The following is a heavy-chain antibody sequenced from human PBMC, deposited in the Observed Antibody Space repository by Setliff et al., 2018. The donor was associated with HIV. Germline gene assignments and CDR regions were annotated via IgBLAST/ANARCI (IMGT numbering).Heavy chain of an antibody. CDR3: ARDRDSLLIGYTPNNWFDP. D-gene: IGHD6-13*01. J-gene: IGHJ5*02. CDR2: INADNGDT. CDR1: GYTFTRYA. Sequence: ASVKVSCKASGYTFTRYAIHWLRQAPGQSLEWMGWINADNGDTKYSQKFQGGLTITRDTSANTVYMELSSLRSEDTAVFYCARDRDSLLIGYTPNNWFDPWGQGTLVTVSS. V-gene: IGHV1-3*01.